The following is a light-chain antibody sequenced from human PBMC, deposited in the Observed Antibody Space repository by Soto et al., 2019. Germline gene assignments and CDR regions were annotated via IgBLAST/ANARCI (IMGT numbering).Light chain of an antibody. Sequence: EIMMTQSPATLSVSPGERATLSCRASRSVNADLAWYQQKPGQAPRLLIYDASTRSTGIPARFSGRGSGTEFTLPISSLQSEDFAVYYCQQYNDWPPVTFGQGTRLEIK. CDR2: DAS. J-gene: IGKJ5*01. CDR3: QQYNDWPPVT. CDR1: RSVNAD. V-gene: IGKV3-15*01.